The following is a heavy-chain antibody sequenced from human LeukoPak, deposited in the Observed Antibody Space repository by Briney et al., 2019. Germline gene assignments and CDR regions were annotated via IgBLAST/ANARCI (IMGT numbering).Heavy chain of an antibody. V-gene: IGHV4-31*03. CDR3: ARAPDGGSSFDP. CDR2: IYYSGST. CDR1: GGSISSGGYY. J-gene: IGHJ5*02. D-gene: IGHD1-26*01. Sequence: PSQTLSLTCTVSGGSISSGGYYWSWIRQHPGKGLEWIGYIYYSGSTYYNPSLKSRVTISVDTSKNQFSLKLSSVTAADTAVYYCARAPDGGSSFDPWGQGTLVTVSS.